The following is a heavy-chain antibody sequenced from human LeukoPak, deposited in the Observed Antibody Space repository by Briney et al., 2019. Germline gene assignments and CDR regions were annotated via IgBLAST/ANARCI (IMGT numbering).Heavy chain of an antibody. CDR2: IIPIFGTA. J-gene: IGHJ6*03. D-gene: IGHD5-18*01. CDR1: GGTFSSYA. Sequence: SVKVSCKASGGTFSSYAISWVRQAPGQGLEWMGGIIPIFGTANYAQKFQGRVTITADKSTSTAYMELSSLRSEDTAVYYCARVGKNSQLLPYYYYMDVWGKGTTVTVSS. CDR3: ARVGKNSQLLPYYYYMDV. V-gene: IGHV1-69*06.